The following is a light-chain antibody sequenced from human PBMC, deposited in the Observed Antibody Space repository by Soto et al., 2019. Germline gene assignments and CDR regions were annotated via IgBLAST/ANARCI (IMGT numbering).Light chain of an antibody. CDR2: GAS. Sequence: EIVMRQSPATLSVSPGQRATLSCRASQSVRTTVAWYHQRPGQAPRLLIYGASTRATGVPDRFSGGGSGTDFTLTVNSLQSEDFGIYYCQQYTDWPTTFGRGTKVEIK. CDR3: QQYTDWPTT. CDR1: QSVRTT. V-gene: IGKV3-15*01. J-gene: IGKJ1*01.